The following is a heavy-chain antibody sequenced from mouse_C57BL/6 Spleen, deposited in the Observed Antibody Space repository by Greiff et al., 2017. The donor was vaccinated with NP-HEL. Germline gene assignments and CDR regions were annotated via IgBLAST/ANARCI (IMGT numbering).Heavy chain of an antibody. CDR1: GYTFTSYW. D-gene: IGHD2-5*01. Sequence: QVQLQQPGAELVKPGASVKMSCKASGYTFTSYWITWVKQRPGQGLEWIGDISPGSGSTNYNEKFTSKATLTVDTSPSTAYMQLSSLTSEYSAVYYWARSDDSNPDAMDYWGQGTSVTVSS. J-gene: IGHJ4*01. V-gene: IGHV1-55*01. CDR3: ARSDDSNPDAMDY. CDR2: ISPGSGST.